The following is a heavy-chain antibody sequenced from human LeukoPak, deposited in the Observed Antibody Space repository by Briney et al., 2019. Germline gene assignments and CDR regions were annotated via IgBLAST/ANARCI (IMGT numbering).Heavy chain of an antibody. D-gene: IGHD6-6*01. CDR1: GFTFSSYG. CDR3: ARVAAAYSSSTDFDY. Sequence: GRSLRLSCAASGFTFSSYGMHWVRQAPGKGLEWVAVIWYDGSNKYYADSVKGRFTISRDNSKNTLYLQMNNLRAEDTAVYYCARVAAAYSSSTDFDYWGQETLVTVSS. V-gene: IGHV3-33*01. CDR2: IWYDGSNK. J-gene: IGHJ4*02.